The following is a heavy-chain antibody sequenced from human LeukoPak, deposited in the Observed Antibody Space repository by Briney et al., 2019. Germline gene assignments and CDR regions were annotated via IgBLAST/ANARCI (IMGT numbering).Heavy chain of an antibody. V-gene: IGHV4-30-4*08. Sequence: SETLSLTCAVYGVSFSCYYWSWLRQPPGKGLEWIGYIYYSGSTYYNPSLKSRVTISVDTSKNQFSLKLSSVTAADTAVYYCARAGGAVAGTWFDPWGQGTLVTVSS. CDR3: ARAGGAVAGTWFDP. D-gene: IGHD6-19*01. CDR2: IYYSGST. CDR1: GVSFSCYY. J-gene: IGHJ5*02.